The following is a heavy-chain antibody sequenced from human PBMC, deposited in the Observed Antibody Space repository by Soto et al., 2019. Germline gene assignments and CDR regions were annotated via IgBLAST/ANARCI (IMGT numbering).Heavy chain of an antibody. D-gene: IGHD6-13*01. J-gene: IGHJ4*02. CDR2: TYYSGST. V-gene: IGHV4-59*01. CDR1: GGSMIAYY. Sequence: SETLSLTCTVSGGSMIAYYWNWMRQPPGKGLQWVGYTYYSGSTTYNPSLKSRVTISVDSSKNQFSLKLDSVTPADTAVYYCARVRGTAGKRYFDYWGPGTLVTVSS. CDR3: ARVRGTAGKRYFDY.